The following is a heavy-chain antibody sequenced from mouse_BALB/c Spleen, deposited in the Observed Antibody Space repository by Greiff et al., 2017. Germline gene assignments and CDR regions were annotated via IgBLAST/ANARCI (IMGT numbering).Heavy chain of an antibody. Sequence: QVQLQQSGPELVKPGALVKISCKASGYTFTSYDINWVKQRPGQGLEWIGRIDPANGNTKYDPKFQGKATITADTSSNTAYLQLSSLTSEDTAVYYCARGYYAMDYWGQGTSVTVSS. CDR3: ARGYYAMDY. J-gene: IGHJ4*01. CDR2: IDPANGNT. V-gene: IGHV1-66*01. CDR1: GYTFTSYD.